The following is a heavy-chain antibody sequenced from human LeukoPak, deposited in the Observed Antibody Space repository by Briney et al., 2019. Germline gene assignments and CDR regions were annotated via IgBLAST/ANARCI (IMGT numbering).Heavy chain of an antibody. CDR3: ARTGSSVHFDY. D-gene: IGHD2-15*01. Sequence: GGSLRLSCAASGFTFSSYWMSWVRQAPGKGLEWVANIKQDGSEKYYVDSVKSRFTISRDNAKNSLYLQMNSLRAEDTAVYYCARTGSSVHFDYWGQGTLVTVSS. CDR1: GFTFSSYW. CDR2: IKQDGSEK. J-gene: IGHJ4*02. V-gene: IGHV3-7*01.